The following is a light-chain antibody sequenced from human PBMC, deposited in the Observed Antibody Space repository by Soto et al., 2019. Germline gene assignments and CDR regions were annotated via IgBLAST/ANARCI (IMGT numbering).Light chain of an antibody. CDR3: SSYTSSSTYV. CDR1: SSDVGGYNY. CDR2: EVS. V-gene: IGLV2-14*01. Sequence: QSALTQPASVSGSPGQSITISCTGTSSDVGGYNYVSWYQQHPGKAPKLMIYEVSNRPSGVSNRFSGSKSCNTASLTISGVQSEDEADYYCSSYTSSSTYVVGTGTKVTVL. J-gene: IGLJ1*01.